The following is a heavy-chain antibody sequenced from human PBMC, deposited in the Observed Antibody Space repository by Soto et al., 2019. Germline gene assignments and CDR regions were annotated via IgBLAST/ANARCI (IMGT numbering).Heavy chain of an antibody. V-gene: IGHV4-31*03. CDR1: GGSISSGGYY. J-gene: IGHJ4*02. CDR2: IYNSGST. Sequence: QVQLQESGPGLVKPSQTVSLTCNVSGGSISSGGYYWSWIRQPPGKGLEWIGYIYNSGSTYYNPSLKTRVNISADTSRNQFSLKVSSVTAADTAMYYCARDLRLDSWGQGTLVTVSS. CDR3: ARDLRLDS.